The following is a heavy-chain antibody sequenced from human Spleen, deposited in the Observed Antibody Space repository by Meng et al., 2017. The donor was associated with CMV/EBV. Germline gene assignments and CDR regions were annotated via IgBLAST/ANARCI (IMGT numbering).Heavy chain of an antibody. CDR1: GFTFSNYP. D-gene: IGHD3-3*01. J-gene: IGHJ6*02. CDR2: ISGDGSGR. CDR3: ARDRVRCNDFWSGPRF. Sequence: GESLKISCAASGFTFSNYPMHWVRQAPGRGLEWVAVISGDGSGRSYTGSVKGRFIISRDNSKNTLYLQMNRLRGEDTAVYYCARDRVRCNDFWSGPRFWGQGTTVTVSS. V-gene: IGHV3-30*04.